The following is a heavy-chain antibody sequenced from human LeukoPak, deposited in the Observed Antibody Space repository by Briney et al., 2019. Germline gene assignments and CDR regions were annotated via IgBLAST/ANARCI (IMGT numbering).Heavy chain of an antibody. CDR2: ISGSGGST. CDR1: GFTLSSYA. CDR3: AILPGYSSGWYEVNY. Sequence: PRGSLRLSCAASGFTLSSYAMSWVRQAPGKGLEWVSGISGSGGSTYFADSVKGRFTISRDNSRNTLYLQMNSPRAEDTAVYYCAILPGYSSGWYEVNYWGQRTLVTVSS. V-gene: IGHV3-23*01. D-gene: IGHD6-13*01. J-gene: IGHJ4*02.